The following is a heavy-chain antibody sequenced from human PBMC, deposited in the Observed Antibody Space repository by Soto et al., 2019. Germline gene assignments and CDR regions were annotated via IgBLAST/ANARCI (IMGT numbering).Heavy chain of an antibody. CDR3: ATRLLWFGARFYYMDV. CDR1: GFTFSSYW. V-gene: IGHV3-7*01. Sequence: GGSLRLSCAASGFTFSSYWMSWVRQAPGKGLEWVANIKQDGSEKYYVDSVKGRFTISRDNAKNSLYLQMNSLRAEDTAVYYCATRLLWFGARFYYMDVWGKGTTVTVSS. J-gene: IGHJ6*03. D-gene: IGHD3-10*01. CDR2: IKQDGSEK.